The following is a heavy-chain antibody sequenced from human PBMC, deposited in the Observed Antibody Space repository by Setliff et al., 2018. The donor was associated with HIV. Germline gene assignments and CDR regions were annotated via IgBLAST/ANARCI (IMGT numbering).Heavy chain of an antibody. J-gene: IGHJ3*02. CDR1: GGSISNYY. D-gene: IGHD4-17*01. CDR3: ARHPLSRRRRTTVTTVGAFDI. V-gene: IGHV4-59*05. CDR2: IYYTGST. Sequence: PSETLSLTCSVSGGSISNYYWSWIRQPPGKGLEWIGSIYYTGSTSYNPSLTSRVSISVDTSTSQFSLKLISVTAADTAVYYCARHPLSRRRRTTVTTVGAFDIWGQGTKVTVSS.